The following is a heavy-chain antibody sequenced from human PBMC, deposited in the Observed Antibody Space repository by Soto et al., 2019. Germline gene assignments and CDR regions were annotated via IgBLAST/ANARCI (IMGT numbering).Heavy chain of an antibody. CDR2: ISAYNGNT. V-gene: IGHV1-18*01. CDR3: ARDLTVTTPTTFDY. D-gene: IGHD3-22*01. CDR1: GYTFTSYG. Sequence: ASVKVSCKASGYTFTSYGISWVRQAPGQGLEWMGWISAYNGNTNYAQKLQGRVTMTTDTSTSTAYMELRSLRSDDTAVYYCARDLTVTTPTTFDYWGKGTPVTVSS. J-gene: IGHJ4*02.